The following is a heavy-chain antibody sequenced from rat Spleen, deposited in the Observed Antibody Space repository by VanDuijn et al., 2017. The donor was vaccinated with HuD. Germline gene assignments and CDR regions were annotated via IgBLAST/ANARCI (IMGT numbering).Heavy chain of an antibody. V-gene: IGHV5-29*01. Sequence: EVQLVESDGGLVQPGRSLKLSCAASGFTFSDYYMAWVRQAPTKGLEWVATISYDGSSTYYRDSVKGRFTISRDNAKSTLYLQMDSLRSEDTATYYCARGAYYGYDYFDYWGQGVMVTVSS. CDR2: ISYDGSST. CDR1: GFTFSDYY. D-gene: IGHD1-7*01. J-gene: IGHJ2*01. CDR3: ARGAYYGYDYFDY.